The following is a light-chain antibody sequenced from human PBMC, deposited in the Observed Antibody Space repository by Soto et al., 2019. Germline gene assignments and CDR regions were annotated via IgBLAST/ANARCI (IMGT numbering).Light chain of an antibody. CDR2: EGS. CDR1: SSDVGSHNL. V-gene: IGLV2-23*01. CDR3: CSYRNSNTSPYV. Sequence: QSALTQPASVSGSPGQSITISCTGTSSDVGSHNLVSWYQHHPGKGPKLMIYEGSKRPSGVSHRFSGSKSGNTASLTISGLQAEDEADYYCCSYRNSNTSPYVFGTGTKVTVL. J-gene: IGLJ1*01.